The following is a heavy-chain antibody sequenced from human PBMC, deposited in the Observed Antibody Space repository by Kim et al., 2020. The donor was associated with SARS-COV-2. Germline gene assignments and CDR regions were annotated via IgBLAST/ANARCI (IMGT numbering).Heavy chain of an antibody. D-gene: IGHD1-26*01. V-gene: IGHV3-21*01. Sequence: LSLTCAASGFGFSEYSMSWVRQAPGKGLEWISYISPSSGNIFYAESVKGRFTISRDDAKNTLYLQMRSLRAEDTAVYYCVNGFSSSGAGDWGQGTLVTVSS. CDR3: VNGFSSSGAGD. CDR1: GFGFSEYS. CDR2: ISPSSGNI. J-gene: IGHJ4*02.